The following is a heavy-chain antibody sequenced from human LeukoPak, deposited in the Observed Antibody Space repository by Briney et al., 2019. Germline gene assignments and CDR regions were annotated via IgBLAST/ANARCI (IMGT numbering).Heavy chain of an antibody. Sequence: GGSLRLSCAAAGFAFSSYAMSWVRQAPGKGLEWVSAISGSGGSTYYADSVKGRFTISRDNSKNTLYLQMNSLRAEDTAVYYCAKMGGYYFPQYFDYWGQGTLVTVSS. V-gene: IGHV3-23*01. D-gene: IGHD3-22*01. CDR1: GFAFSSYA. CDR2: ISGSGGST. CDR3: AKMGGYYFPQYFDY. J-gene: IGHJ4*02.